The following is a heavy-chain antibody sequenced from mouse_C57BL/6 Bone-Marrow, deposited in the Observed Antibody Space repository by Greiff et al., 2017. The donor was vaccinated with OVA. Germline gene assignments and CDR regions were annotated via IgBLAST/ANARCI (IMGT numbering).Heavy chain of an antibody. CDR1: GYTFTSYG. D-gene: IGHD2-1*01. Sequence: VQRVESGAELARPGASVKLSCKASGYTFTSYGIRWVKQRTGQGLEWIGESYPRSGNTYYNEKFKGKATLTADKSSSTAYIELRRLTSEDSAVYFCASSLLHFDYWGQGTTLTVSS. J-gene: IGHJ2*01. CDR3: ASSLLHFDY. V-gene: IGHV1-81*01. CDR2: SYPRSGNT.